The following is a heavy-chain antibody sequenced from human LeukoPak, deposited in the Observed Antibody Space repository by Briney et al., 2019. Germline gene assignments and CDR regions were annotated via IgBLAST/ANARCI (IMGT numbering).Heavy chain of an antibody. V-gene: IGHV1-69*04. J-gene: IGHJ3*02. Sequence: SVKVSCKASGGTFSSYAISWVRQAPGQGLEWMGRIIPILGIANYAQKFQGRVTITADKSTSTAYMELSSLRSEDTAVYYCARIHDFWSGTHIGNDAFDIWGQGTMVTVSS. CDR1: GGTFSSYA. CDR2: IIPILGIA. D-gene: IGHD3-3*01. CDR3: ARIHDFWSGTHIGNDAFDI.